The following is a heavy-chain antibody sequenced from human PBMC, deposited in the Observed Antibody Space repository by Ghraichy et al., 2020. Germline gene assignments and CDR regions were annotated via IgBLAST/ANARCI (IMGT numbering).Heavy chain of an antibody. CDR3: AKDLFSKSDQ. Sequence: GGSLRLSCAVSGLSFSSHWMSWVRQAPGKGLEWVANIKQDGSQKNYVDSVRGRFTISRDNAKNSLYLEMSSLRDEDTAVYYCAKDLFSKSDQWGRGTLVTVSS. CDR1: GLSFSSHW. CDR2: IKQDGSQK. J-gene: IGHJ4*02. V-gene: IGHV3-7*01. D-gene: IGHD4-11*01.